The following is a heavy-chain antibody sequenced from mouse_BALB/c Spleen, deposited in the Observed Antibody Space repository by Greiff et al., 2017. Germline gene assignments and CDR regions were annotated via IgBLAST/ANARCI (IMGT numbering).Heavy chain of an antibody. J-gene: IGHJ4*01. CDR1: GFTFSSFG. V-gene: IGHV5-17*02. Sequence: EVQLQESGGGLVQPGGSRKLSCAASGFTFSSFGMHWVRQAPEKGLEWVAYISSGSSTIYYADTVKGRFTISRDNPKNTLFLQMTSLRSEDTAMYYCARDGYGMDYWGQGTSVTVSS. CDR3: ARDGYGMDY. CDR2: ISSGSSTI.